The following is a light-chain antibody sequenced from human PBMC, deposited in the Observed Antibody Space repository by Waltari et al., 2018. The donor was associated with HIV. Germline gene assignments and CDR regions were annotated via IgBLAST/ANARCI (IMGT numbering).Light chain of an antibody. V-gene: IGLV6-57*01. CDR2: ENK. Sequence: NFILTQHHSVSGSPGKTVTISCTRPSGNIATHSVHWYQLRPDNYPSNVIYENKQRRAGVPDRFSGSIDRSTNSASLTISGLMAEDEADYYCLSYDGVNQVFGGGTKLTVL. J-gene: IGLJ3*02. CDR3: LSYDGVNQV. CDR1: SGNIATHS.